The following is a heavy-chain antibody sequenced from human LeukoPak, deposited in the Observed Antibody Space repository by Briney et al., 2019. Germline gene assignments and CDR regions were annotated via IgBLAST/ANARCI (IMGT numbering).Heavy chain of an antibody. CDR3: ASDYYGSGSYLFDY. CDR1: GYSFTSYW. J-gene: IGHJ4*02. D-gene: IGHD3-10*01. V-gene: IGHV5-10-1*01. Sequence: GESLKISCKGSGYSFTSYWISWVRQMPGKGLEWMGRIDPSDSYTNYSPSFQGHVTISADKSISTAYLQSSSLKASDTAMYYCASDYYGSGSYLFDYWGQGTLVTVSS. CDR2: IDPSDSYT.